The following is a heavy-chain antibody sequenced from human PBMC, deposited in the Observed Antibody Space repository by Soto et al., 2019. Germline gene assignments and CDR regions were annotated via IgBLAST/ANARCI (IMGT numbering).Heavy chain of an antibody. V-gene: IGHV3-48*02. J-gene: IGHJ4*02. CDR1: VFTFSSYS. CDR2: ISDTSTTI. D-gene: IGHD5-18*01. CDR3: ARDRVVDTAMDLFDF. Sequence: WWSLRLSCSASVFTFSSYSMNWFRQAPGKGLEWVSYISDTSTTIYYADSVKGRFTISRDNAKNSLFLQMNSLRDEDTAVYYCARDRVVDTAMDLFDFWGQGTLVTVSS.